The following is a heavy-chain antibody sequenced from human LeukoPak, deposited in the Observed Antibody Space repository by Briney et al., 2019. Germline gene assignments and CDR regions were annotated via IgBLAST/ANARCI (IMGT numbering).Heavy chain of an antibody. V-gene: IGHV3-30*18. J-gene: IGHJ4*02. CDR3: AKDLGVRYFDWLIPGSDY. CDR2: IPYDGSNK. CDR1: GFTFSSYG. Sequence: GGSLRLSCAASGFTFSSYGMHWVRQAPGKGLGWVAVIPYDGSNKYYADSVKGRFTISRDNSKNTLYLQMNSLRAEDTAVYYCAKDLGVRYFDWLIPGSDYWGQGTLVTVSS. D-gene: IGHD3-9*01.